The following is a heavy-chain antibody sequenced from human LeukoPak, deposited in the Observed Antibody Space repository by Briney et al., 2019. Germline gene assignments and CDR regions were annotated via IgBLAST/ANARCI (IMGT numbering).Heavy chain of an antibody. J-gene: IGHJ4*02. CDR3: ARRVAGYCSGGSCYYFDY. CDR2: IYYSGST. Sequence: SEALSLTCTVSGGSISSGGYYWSWIRQHPGKGLEWIGYIYYSGSTYYNPSLKSRVTISVDTSKNQFSLKLSSVTAADTAVYYCARRVAGYCSGGSCYYFDYWGQGTLVTVSS. CDR1: GGSISSGGYY. D-gene: IGHD2-15*01. V-gene: IGHV4-31*03.